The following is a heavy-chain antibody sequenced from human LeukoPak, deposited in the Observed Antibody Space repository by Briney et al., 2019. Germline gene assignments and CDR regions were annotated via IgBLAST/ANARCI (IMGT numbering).Heavy chain of an antibody. D-gene: IGHD3-16*02. J-gene: IGHJ6*03. CDR2: MNPNSGNT. CDR1: GYTFTSYD. Sequence: ASVKVSCKASGYTFTSYDINWVRQATGQGLEWMGWMNPNSGNTGYARKFQGRVTMTRNTSISTAYMELSSLRSEDTAVYYCARARGDYVWGSYRFLGSDYYYYMDVWGKGTTVTVSS. V-gene: IGHV1-8*01. CDR3: ARARGDYVWGSYRFLGSDYYYYMDV.